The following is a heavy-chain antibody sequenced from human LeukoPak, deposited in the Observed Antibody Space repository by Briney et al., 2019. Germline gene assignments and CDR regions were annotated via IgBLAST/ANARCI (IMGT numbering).Heavy chain of an antibody. CDR1: GYTLTELS. Sequence: GASVKVSCKVSGYTLTELSMHWVRQAPGKGLEWMGGFDPEDGETIYAQKFQGRVTMTEDTSTDTAYMELSSLRSEDTAVYYCATNRRCSSTGCYDFDYWGQGTLVTVSS. V-gene: IGHV1-24*01. J-gene: IGHJ4*02. CDR2: FDPEDGET. D-gene: IGHD2-2*01. CDR3: ATNRRCSSTGCYDFDY.